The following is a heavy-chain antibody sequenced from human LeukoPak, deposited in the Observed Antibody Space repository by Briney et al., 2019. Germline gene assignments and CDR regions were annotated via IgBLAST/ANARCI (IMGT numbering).Heavy chain of an antibody. CDR2: ISGSGGST. Sequence: PGGSLRLPCAASGFTFSSYAMSWVRQAPGKGLEWVSAISGSGGSTYYADSVKGRFTISRDNSKNTLYLQMNSLRAEDTAVYYCAKDRRRVGATLYIFDYWGQGTLVTVSS. CDR3: AKDRRRVGATLYIFDY. J-gene: IGHJ4*02. D-gene: IGHD1-26*01. CDR1: GFTFSSYA. V-gene: IGHV3-23*01.